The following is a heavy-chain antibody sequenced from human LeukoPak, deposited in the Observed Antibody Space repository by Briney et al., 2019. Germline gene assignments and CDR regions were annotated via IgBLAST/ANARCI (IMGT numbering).Heavy chain of an antibody. V-gene: IGHV4-39*07. J-gene: IGHJ4*02. D-gene: IGHD3-10*01. CDR3: ARAGFGELPYFDY. CDR2: IYYSGST. Sequence: PSETLSLTCTVSGGSISSSSYYWGWIRQPPGKGLEWIGSIYYSGSTYYNPSLKSRVTISVDTSKNQFSLKLSSVTAADTAVYYCARAGFGELPYFDYWGQGTLVTVSS. CDR1: GGSISSSSYY.